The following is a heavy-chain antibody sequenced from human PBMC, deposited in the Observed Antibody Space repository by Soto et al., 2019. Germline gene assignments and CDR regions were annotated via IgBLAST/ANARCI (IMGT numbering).Heavy chain of an antibody. V-gene: IGHV3-30*18. CDR1: GFTFSSYG. CDR3: AKGNGMDV. J-gene: IGHJ6*02. Sequence: QVQLVESGGGVVQPGRSLRLSCAASGFTFSSYGMHWVRQAPGKGLEWVAVISYDGSNKYYADSVKGRFTISRDNSKKTLDLQMDSQRAEDTAVYCCAKGNGMDVWGQGTTVTVSS. CDR2: ISYDGSNK.